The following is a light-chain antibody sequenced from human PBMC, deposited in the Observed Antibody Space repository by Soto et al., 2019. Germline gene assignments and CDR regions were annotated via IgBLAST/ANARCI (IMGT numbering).Light chain of an antibody. CDR1: SSDVGSYNY. V-gene: IGLV2-14*03. CDR3: SSYSSSSTLA. J-gene: IGLJ2*01. Sequence: QPVLTQPASVSGSPGQSITISCTGTSSDVGSYNYVSWYQHHPGKAPKLMIYDVSNRPSGVSNRFSGSKSGNTASLTISGLQAEDEADYYCSSYSSSSTLAFGGGTKLTVL. CDR2: DVS.